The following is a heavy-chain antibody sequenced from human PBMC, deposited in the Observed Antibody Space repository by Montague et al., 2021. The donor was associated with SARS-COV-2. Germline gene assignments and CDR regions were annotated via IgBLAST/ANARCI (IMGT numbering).Heavy chain of an antibody. CDR2: ISGGGVST. D-gene: IGHD2-2*01. V-gene: IGHV3-23*01. Sequence: SLRLSCAASGFTFSSSAMSWVRQAPGEGLEWVSTISGGGVSTYYADSVKGRFTISRDNSKNTLYLQMNSLRAEDTAVYYCARAPPISAVSSPRRNQFFFDSWGQGTLVTVSS. CDR1: GFTFSSSA. J-gene: IGHJ4*02. CDR3: ARAPPISAVSSPRRNQFFFDS.